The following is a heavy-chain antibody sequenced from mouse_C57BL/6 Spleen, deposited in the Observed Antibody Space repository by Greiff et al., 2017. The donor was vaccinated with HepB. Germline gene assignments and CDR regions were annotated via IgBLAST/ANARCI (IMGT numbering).Heavy chain of an antibody. Sequence: DVQLQESGGGLVQPGGSMKLSCVASGFTFSNYWMNWVRQSPEKGLEWVAQIRLKSDNYATHYAESVKGRFTISRDDSKSSVYLQMNNLRAEDTGIYYCTAYYYGSSYDWYFDVWGTGTTVTVSS. CDR3: TAYYYGSSYDWYFDV. CDR2: IRLKSDNYAT. V-gene: IGHV6-3*01. J-gene: IGHJ1*03. CDR1: GFTFSNYW. D-gene: IGHD1-1*01.